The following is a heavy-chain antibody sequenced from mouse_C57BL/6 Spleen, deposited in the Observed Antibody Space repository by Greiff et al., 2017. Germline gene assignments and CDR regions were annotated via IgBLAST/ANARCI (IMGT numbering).Heavy chain of an antibody. CDR2: IHPNSGST. CDR1: GYTFTSYW. D-gene: IGHD1-1*01. J-gene: IGHJ2*01. V-gene: IGHV1-64*01. CDR3: ARSKRTVVEYYFAY. Sequence: VQLQQPGAELVKPGASVKLSCKASGYTFTSYWMHWVKQRPGQGLEWIGMIHPNSGSTNYNEKFKSKATLTGDNSSSTAYMQLSSLTSEDSSVYDWARSKRTVVEYYFAYWGHGTTLTVST.